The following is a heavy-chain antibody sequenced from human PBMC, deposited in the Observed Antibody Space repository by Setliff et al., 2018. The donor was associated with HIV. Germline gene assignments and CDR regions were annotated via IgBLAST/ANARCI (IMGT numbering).Heavy chain of an antibody. CDR3: ARGTFFGVVIGNYYMDV. CDR1: GFSLSNARMG. CDR2: IFSNDEK. V-gene: IGHV2-26*01. Sequence: SGPTLVNPTETLTLTCTVSGFSLSNARMGVSWIRQPPGKALGWLAHIFSNDEKSYSTSLKSRLTISKDTSKSQVVLTMTNMDPVDTATYYCARGTFFGVVIGNYYMDVWGKGTTVTVSS. D-gene: IGHD3-3*01. J-gene: IGHJ6*03.